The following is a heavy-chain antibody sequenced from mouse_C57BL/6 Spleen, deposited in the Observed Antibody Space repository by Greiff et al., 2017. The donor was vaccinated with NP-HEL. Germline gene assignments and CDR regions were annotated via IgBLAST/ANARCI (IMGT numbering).Heavy chain of an antibody. CDR2: IWSGGST. CDR1: GFSLTSYG. CDR3: ARTGTFRGYWYFDV. Sequence: VQGVESGPGLVQPSQSLSITCTVSGFSLTSYGVHWVRQSPGKGLEWLGVIWSGGSTDYNAAFISRLSISKDNSKSQVFFKMNSLQADDTAIYYCARTGTFRGYWYFDVWGTGTTVTVSS. D-gene: IGHD4-1*01. J-gene: IGHJ1*03. V-gene: IGHV2-2*01.